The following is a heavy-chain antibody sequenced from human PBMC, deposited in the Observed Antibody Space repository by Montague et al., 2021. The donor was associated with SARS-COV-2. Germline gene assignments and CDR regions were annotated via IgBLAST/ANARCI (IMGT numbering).Heavy chain of an antibody. CDR3: ARRGSSVGGVTVSADLDY. D-gene: IGHD3-16*01. CDR1: GGSFSGYY. Sequence: SETLSLTCAVYGGSFSGYYWSWIRQPPEKGLEWIGEINQSGRTNNYPSLKSRVIISVDTSKNKFSLKLSSVTAADTAVYYCARRGSSVGGVTVSADLDYWGQGILVIVSS. V-gene: IGHV4-34*01. J-gene: IGHJ4*02. CDR2: INQSGRT.